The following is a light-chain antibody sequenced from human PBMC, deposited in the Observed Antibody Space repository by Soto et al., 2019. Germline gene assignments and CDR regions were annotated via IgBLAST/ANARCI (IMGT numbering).Light chain of an antibody. Sequence: QSALPQPASVSGSPGQSVTISCTGTRSNVESYNFVSWYQQYPGKAPKYLIYEVNQRPSWISDRFSGSKSGKTASLTISGLQADDEAYYYCCSYAGNQTVVFGGGTQLTVL. CDR1: RSNVESYNF. J-gene: IGLJ2*01. CDR3: CSYAGNQTVV. V-gene: IGLV2-23*02. CDR2: EVN.